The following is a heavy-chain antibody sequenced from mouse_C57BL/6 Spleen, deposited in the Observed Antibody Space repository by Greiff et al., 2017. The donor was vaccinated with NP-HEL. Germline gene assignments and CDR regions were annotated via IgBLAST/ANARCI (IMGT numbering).Heavy chain of an antibody. D-gene: IGHD2-5*01. CDR2: IDPSDSYT. Sequence: QVQLQQSGAELVMPGASVKLSCKASGYTFTSYWMHWVKQRPGQGLEWIGEIDPSDSYTNYNQKFKGKSTLTVDKSSSTAYMQLSSLTSEDSAVYYCARPLYSNYAMDYWGQGTSVTVSS. CDR1: GYTFTSYW. V-gene: IGHV1-69*01. J-gene: IGHJ4*01. CDR3: ARPLYSNYAMDY.